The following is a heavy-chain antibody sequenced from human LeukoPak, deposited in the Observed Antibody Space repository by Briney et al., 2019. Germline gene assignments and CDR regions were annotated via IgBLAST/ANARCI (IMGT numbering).Heavy chain of an antibody. CDR3: ARFAAQYNWFDP. CDR1: GGTFSSYA. V-gene: IGHV1-69*05. J-gene: IGHJ5*02. D-gene: IGHD2-15*01. Sequence: SVKVSCKASGGTFSSYAISWVRQAPGQGLEWMGGIIPIFGTANYAQKFQGRVTITTDESTSTAYMELSSLRSEDTAVYYCARFAAQYNWFDPWGQGTLVTVSS. CDR2: IIPIFGTA.